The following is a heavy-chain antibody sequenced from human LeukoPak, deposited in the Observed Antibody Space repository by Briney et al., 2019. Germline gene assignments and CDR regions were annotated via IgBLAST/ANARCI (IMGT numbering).Heavy chain of an antibody. D-gene: IGHD1-26*01. CDR3: ANDPVGATYYFDY. CDR2: IRSKANNYAT. Sequence: GGSLRLSCAASGFSFSGSAMHWVRQASGKGLEWVGRIRSKANNYATAYAASVKGRFTISRHDSKNTLYLQMNSLRAEDTAVYYCANDPVGATYYFDYWGQGTLVTVSS. CDR1: GFSFSGSA. J-gene: IGHJ4*02. V-gene: IGHV3-73*01.